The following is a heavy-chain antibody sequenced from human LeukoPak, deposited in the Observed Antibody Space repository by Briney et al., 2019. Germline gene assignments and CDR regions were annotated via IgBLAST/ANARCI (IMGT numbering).Heavy chain of an antibody. CDR3: ARALGYYGSGSYFYGMDV. CDR1: GFSLSTYA. Sequence: HPGRSLTLSCATSGFSLSTYAMHWVRQAPGNGLEWVALISYDGGDKYYADSVKGRVTISRDNSKNILYLQISSLRPEDTAVYYCARALGYYGSGSYFYGMDVWGQGTTVTVSS. V-gene: IGHV3-30*04. D-gene: IGHD3-10*01. CDR2: ISYDGGDK. J-gene: IGHJ6*02.